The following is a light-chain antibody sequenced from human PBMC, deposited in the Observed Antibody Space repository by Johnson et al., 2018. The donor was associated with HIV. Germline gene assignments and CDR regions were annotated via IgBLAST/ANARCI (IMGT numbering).Light chain of an antibody. Sequence: QFVLTQPPSVSAAPGQRVNISCSGNISNIESYFVSWYQQLPGAAPTLLIYEDNKRPSGIPDRFSGSKSGATATLGITGLQTGDEADYYCGAWDSTLRTAFFGTGTKVTVL. V-gene: IGLV1-51*02. CDR1: ISNIESYF. CDR3: GAWDSTLRTAF. CDR2: EDN. J-gene: IGLJ1*01.